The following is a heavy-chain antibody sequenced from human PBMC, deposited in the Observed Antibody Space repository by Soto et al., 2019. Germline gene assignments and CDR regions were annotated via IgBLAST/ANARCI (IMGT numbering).Heavy chain of an antibody. CDR2: IYYSGST. CDR3: ARRVYCRGGSCYSYNWFDP. J-gene: IGHJ5*02. D-gene: IGHD2-15*01. V-gene: IGHV4-39*01. Sequence: PXATLSLTCTVSGGSISSSSYYWGWIRQPPGKGLEWIGSIYYSGSTYYNPSLKSRVTISVDTSKNQFSLKLSSVTAADTAVYYCARRVYCRGGSCYSYNWFDPCGQRTLVTVSS. CDR1: GGSISSSSYY.